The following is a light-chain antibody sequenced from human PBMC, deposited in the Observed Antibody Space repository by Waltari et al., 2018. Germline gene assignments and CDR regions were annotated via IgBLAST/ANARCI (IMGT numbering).Light chain of an antibody. CDR1: SLRRSH. J-gene: IGLJ2*01. CDR3: DSRDSSGNHEV. V-gene: IGLV3-19*01. CDR2: GQN. Sequence: SSELTQDPVVSVALGQTVRITCKGESLRRSHASWYQQKPGQAPVLVIYGQNNRPSGIADRVSGSTSGNTASLTITGAQAEDEADYYCDSRDSSGNHEVFGGGTKLTVL.